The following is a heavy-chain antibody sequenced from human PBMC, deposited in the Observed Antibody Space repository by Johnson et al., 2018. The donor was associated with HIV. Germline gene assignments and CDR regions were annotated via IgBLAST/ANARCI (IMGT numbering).Heavy chain of an antibody. J-gene: IGHJ3*02. CDR2: IKQEGSEK. V-gene: IGHV3-7*05. CDR3: ARYQKHKTPYRSGYYYGTVFYAFDI. D-gene: IGHD3-22*01. Sequence: VQLVESGGGLVQPGGSLRLSCASSGFTFSSYWMSWVRQAPGKGLEWVANIKQEGSEKYYVDSVKGRFTISRDNAKNSLYLQMNSLRAEDTAVYYCARYQKHKTPYRSGYYYGTVFYAFDIWGQGTMVTVSS. CDR1: GFTFSSYW.